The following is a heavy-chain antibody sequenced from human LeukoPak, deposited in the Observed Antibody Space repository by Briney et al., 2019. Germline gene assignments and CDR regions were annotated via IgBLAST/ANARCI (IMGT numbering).Heavy chain of an antibody. CDR2: INSDGSST. Sequence: PGGSLRLSCAASGFTFSSYWMHWVRQAPGMGLVWVSRINSDGSSTTYADSVKGRFTISRDNAKNTLYLQMNSLRAEDTAVYYCANSYGGNTNFGYWGQGTLVTVSS. D-gene: IGHD4-23*01. V-gene: IGHV3-74*01. J-gene: IGHJ4*02. CDR3: ANSYGGNTNFGY. CDR1: GFTFSSYW.